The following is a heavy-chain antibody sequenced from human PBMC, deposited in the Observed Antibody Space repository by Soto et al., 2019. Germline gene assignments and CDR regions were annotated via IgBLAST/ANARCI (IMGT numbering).Heavy chain of an antibody. CDR2: ISAYNGNT. D-gene: IGHD6-19*01. V-gene: IGHV1-18*01. CDR3: ARPDDSSGWYSVAY. CDR1: GYTFTSYG. J-gene: IGHJ4*02. Sequence: GASVKVSCKASGYTFTSYGISWVRQAPGQGLEWMGWISAYNGNTNYAQKLQGRVTMTTDTSTSTAYMELRSLRSDDTAVYYCARPDDSSGWYSVAYWGQGTLVTVSS.